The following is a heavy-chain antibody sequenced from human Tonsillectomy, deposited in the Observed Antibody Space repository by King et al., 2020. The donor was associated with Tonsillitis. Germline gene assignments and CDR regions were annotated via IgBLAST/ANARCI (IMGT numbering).Heavy chain of an antibody. D-gene: IGHD2-15*01. CDR3: SREGGYCSGGNCYSYDYFDY. J-gene: IGHJ4*02. Sequence: QLVQSGAEVKKPGASVKVSCKASGYTFTSYAITWVRQAPGQGLEWMGWISAYNGNTNYAQKLQGGVTMTTDTSTSTAYMELRSLRSDDTAVYYWSREGGYCSGGNCYSYDYFDYWGQGTLVIVSS. V-gene: IGHV1-18*01. CDR1: GYTFTSYA. CDR2: ISAYNGNT.